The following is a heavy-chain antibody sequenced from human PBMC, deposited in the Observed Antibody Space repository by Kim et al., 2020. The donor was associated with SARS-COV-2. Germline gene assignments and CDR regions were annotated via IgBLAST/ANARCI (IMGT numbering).Heavy chain of an antibody. D-gene: IGHD6-13*01. J-gene: IGHJ4*02. CDR3: AKLLAAGGFDY. CDR2: T. Sequence: TYYADAVKGRFTMSRDNSKNTQYLQMNSLGAEDTDVYYCAKLLAAGGFDYWGQGTLVTVSS. V-gene: IGHV3-23*01.